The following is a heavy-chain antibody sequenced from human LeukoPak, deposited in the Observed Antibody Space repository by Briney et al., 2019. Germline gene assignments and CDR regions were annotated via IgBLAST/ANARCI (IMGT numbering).Heavy chain of an antibody. CDR3: ARESRVYGSGAYNFDY. CDR2: INTDGSIT. CDR1: GFTFSSYG. V-gene: IGHV3-74*01. J-gene: IGHJ4*02. D-gene: IGHD3-10*01. Sequence: GGSLRLSCAASGFTFSSYGMHWVRQAPGKGLEWVSRINTDGSITNYADSVKGRFTISRDNAKNSLYLQMNSLRAEDTAVYYCARESRVYGSGAYNFDYWGQGTLVTVSS.